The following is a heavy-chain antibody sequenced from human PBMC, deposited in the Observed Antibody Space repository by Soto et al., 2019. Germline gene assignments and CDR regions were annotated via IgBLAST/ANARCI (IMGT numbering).Heavy chain of an antibody. CDR2: IYHSGST. D-gene: IGHD4-17*01. Sequence: QVQLQESGPGLVKPSGTLSLTCAVSGGSISSSNWWSWVRQPPGKGLEWIGEIYHSGSTDYNPSRKARVPLSVDKSKNQFPLKLSSVTAADTAVYYCARGGPSGFDYGDPQFDYWGQGTLVTVSS. J-gene: IGHJ4*02. CDR3: ARGGPSGFDYGDPQFDY. CDR1: GGSISSSNW. V-gene: IGHV4-4*02.